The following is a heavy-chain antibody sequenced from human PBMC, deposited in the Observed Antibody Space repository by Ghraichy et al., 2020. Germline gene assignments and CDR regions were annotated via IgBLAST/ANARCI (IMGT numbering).Heavy chain of an antibody. CDR1: GFTFSNAW. J-gene: IGHJ6*02. Sequence: GESLNISCAASGFTFSNAWMSWVRQAPGKGLEWVGRIKSKTDGGTTDYAAPVKGRFTISRDDSKNMLYLQMNSLKTEDTAVYYCTTAGADYDFWSGYPPYYYGMDVWGQGTTVTVSS. CDR3: TTAGADYDFWSGYPPYYYGMDV. D-gene: IGHD3-3*01. V-gene: IGHV3-15*01. CDR2: IKSKTDGGTT.